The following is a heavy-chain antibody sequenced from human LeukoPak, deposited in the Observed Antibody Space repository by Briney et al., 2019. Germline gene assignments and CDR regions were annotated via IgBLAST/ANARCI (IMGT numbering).Heavy chain of an antibody. CDR2: IYYSGST. V-gene: IGHV4-59*01. D-gene: IGHD5-24*01. Sequence: PSETLSLTCTVSGGSISSYYWSWIRQTPGKGLEWIGYIYYSGSTNYNPSLKSRVTISVDTSKNQFSLKLSSVTAADTAVYYCARGRDGYNRYWGQGTLVTVSS. J-gene: IGHJ4*02. CDR3: ARGRDGYNRY. CDR1: GGSISSYY.